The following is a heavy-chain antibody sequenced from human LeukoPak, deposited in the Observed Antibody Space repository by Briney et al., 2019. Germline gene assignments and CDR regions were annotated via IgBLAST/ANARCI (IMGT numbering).Heavy chain of an antibody. Sequence: MAGGSLRLSCAASGFTFSSYSMNWVRQAPGKGLEWVSSISSSSSYIYYADSVKGRFTISRDSAKNSLYLQMNSLRAEDTAVYYCARDSSRGVGYYYYYYMDVWGKGTTVTISS. J-gene: IGHJ6*03. CDR1: GFTFSSYS. CDR2: ISSSSSYI. V-gene: IGHV3-21*01. D-gene: IGHD2-8*01. CDR3: ARDSSRGVGYYYYYYMDV.